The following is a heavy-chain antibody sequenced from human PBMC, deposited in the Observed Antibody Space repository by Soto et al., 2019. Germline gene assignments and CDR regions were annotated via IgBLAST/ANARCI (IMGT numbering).Heavy chain of an antibody. CDR1: GFTFSSYA. Sequence: HPGGSLRLSCAASGFTFSSYAMSWVRQAPGKGLEWVSVISGGGGNTYYADSVKGRFTISRDNSKNTLYLQMNSLRADDTALYYCTKSVVGATTTGRGFDYWGQGTLVTVSS. J-gene: IGHJ4*02. V-gene: IGHV3-23*01. D-gene: IGHD1-26*01. CDR2: ISGGGGNT. CDR3: TKSVVGATTTGRGFDY.